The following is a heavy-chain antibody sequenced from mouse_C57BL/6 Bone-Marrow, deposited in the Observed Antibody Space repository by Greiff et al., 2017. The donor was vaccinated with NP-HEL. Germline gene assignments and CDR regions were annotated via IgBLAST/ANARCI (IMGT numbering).Heavy chain of an antibody. J-gene: IGHJ2*01. V-gene: IGHV6-3*01. D-gene: IGHD2-2*01. CDR3: TVSSIIYYGYHDFDY. Sequence: EVQVVESGGGLVQPGGSMKLSCVASGFTFSNYWMNWVRQSPEKGLEWVAQIRLKSDNYATHYAESVKGRFTISRDDSKSNVYLQMNNLRAEDTGIYYCTVSSIIYYGYHDFDYWGQGTTLTVSS. CDR1: GFTFSNYW. CDR2: IRLKSDNYAT.